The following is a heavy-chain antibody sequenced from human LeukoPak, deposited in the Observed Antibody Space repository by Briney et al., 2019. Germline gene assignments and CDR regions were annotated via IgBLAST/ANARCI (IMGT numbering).Heavy chain of an antibody. V-gene: IGHV3-23*01. Sequence: PGGSLRLSCAASGFTFSSYAMNWVRQAPGKGLEWVSHISGSGISTYYADSVKGRFTFSRDNSKNTLYLQMNSLRAEDTAVYYCARDLSGVTGYTYGRGIDYWGQGTLVAVSS. CDR2: ISGSGIST. J-gene: IGHJ4*02. CDR3: ARDLSGVTGYTYGRGIDY. CDR1: GFTFSSYA. D-gene: IGHD5-18*01.